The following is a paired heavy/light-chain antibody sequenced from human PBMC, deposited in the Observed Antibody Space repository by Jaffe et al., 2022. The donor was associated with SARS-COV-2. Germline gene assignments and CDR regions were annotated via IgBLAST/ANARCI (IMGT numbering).Heavy chain of an antibody. D-gene: IGHD3-3*02. CDR1: GFTFNNYA. V-gene: IGHV3-23*01. Sequence: EVQLLESGGGLVQPGGSLRLSCAASGFTFNNYAMNWVRQAPGKGLEWVSTISGTGDSRYYADSVKGRFTISRDKSKNTVSLQMNSLRTEDTAIYYCAQTNESISPVDYFYYGLDVWGQGTSVTVSS. CDR2: ISGTGDSR. J-gene: IGHJ6*02. CDR3: AQTNESISPVDYFYYGLDV.
Light chain of an antibody. CDR3: HHYVIAPFT. Sequence: DIVLTQSPGTLSLSPGERATLSCRASQSVDSKYLTWYQQKPGQAPRLLIYGASSRPTGIPDRFSGSGSGTDFTLTINTLEPEDFAVYYCHHYVIAPFTFGPGTKVEIK. CDR1: QSVDSKY. V-gene: IGKV3-20*01. J-gene: IGKJ3*01. CDR2: GAS.